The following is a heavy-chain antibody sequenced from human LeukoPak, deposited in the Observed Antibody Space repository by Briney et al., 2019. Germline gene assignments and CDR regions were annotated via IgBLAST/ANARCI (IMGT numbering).Heavy chain of an antibody. CDR3: ARKRGFYGSGSSSPFDY. V-gene: IGHV4-34*01. J-gene: IGHJ4*02. CDR1: GGSFSGYY. Sequence: SETLSLTCAVYGGSFSGYYWSWIRQPPGKGLEWIGEINHSGGTNYNPSLKSRVTISVDTSKNQFSLKLSSVTAADTAVYYCARKRGFYGSGSSSPFDYWGQGTLVTVSS. D-gene: IGHD3-10*01. CDR2: INHSGGT.